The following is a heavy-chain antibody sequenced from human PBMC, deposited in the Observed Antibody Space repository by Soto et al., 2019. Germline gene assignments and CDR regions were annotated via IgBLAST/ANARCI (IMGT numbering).Heavy chain of an antibody. J-gene: IGHJ5*02. Sequence: GGSLRLSCAASGFTFSSYWMSWVRQAPGKGLEWVANIKQDGSEKYYVDSVKGRFTISRDNAKNSLYLQMNSLRAEDTAVYYCARPSGPYYDFWSGYFSEWFDPWGQGTLVTVSS. CDR1: GFTFSSYW. CDR2: IKQDGSEK. CDR3: ARPSGPYYDFWSGYFSEWFDP. D-gene: IGHD3-3*01. V-gene: IGHV3-7*01.